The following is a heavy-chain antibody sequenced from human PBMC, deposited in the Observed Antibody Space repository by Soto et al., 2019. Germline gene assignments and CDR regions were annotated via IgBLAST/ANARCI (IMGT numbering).Heavy chain of an antibody. J-gene: IGHJ4*02. V-gene: IGHV4-59*01. CDR2: IYYSGST. D-gene: IGHD2-15*01. Sequence: LSLTCTVSGGSISSYYWSWIRQPPGKGLEWIGYIYYSGSTNYNPSLKSRVTISVDTSKNQFSLKLSSVTAADTAVYYCASYCSGGSCYSGFDYWGQGTLVTVSS. CDR1: GGSISSYY. CDR3: ASYCSGGSCYSGFDY.